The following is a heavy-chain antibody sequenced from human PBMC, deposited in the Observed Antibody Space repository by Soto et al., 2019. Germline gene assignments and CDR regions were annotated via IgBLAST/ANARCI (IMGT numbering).Heavy chain of an antibody. J-gene: IGHJ4*02. CDR2: IIPIFGTA. D-gene: IGHD2-2*01. CDR1: GGTFSSYA. CDR3: ARTPLGYCSSTSCPQHFDY. V-gene: IGHV1-69*01. Sequence: KVSCKASGGTFSSYAISWVRQAPGQGLEWMGGIIPIFGTANYAQKFQGRVTITADESTSTAYMELSSLRSEDTAVYYCARTPLGYCSSTSCPQHFDYWGQGTLVTVSS.